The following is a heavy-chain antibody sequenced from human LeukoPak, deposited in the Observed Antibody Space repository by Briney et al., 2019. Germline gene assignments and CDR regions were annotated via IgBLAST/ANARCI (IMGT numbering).Heavy chain of an antibody. D-gene: IGHD3-10*01. CDR2: IYYSVTS. CDR3: ARGSGGDGSGSL. Sequence: ETLSLTCTVSGDSISTYYWSWIRQPPGKGLEWIGYIYYSVTSDYNPSLKSRVTMSVDMSTNQISLKLSSVTAADTAVYYCARGSGGDGSGSLWGRGTLVTVSS. J-gene: IGHJ4*02. V-gene: IGHV4-59*01. CDR1: GDSISTYY.